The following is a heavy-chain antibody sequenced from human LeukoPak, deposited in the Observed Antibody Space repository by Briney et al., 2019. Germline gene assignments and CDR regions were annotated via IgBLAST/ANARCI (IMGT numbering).Heavy chain of an antibody. Sequence: ASVKVSYKASGYTFTGYYMHWVRQAPGQGLEWMGWINPNSGGTNYAQKFQGSVTMTRDTSISTAYMELSRLRSDDTAVYYCARLQPGVLRGNRDYWGQGTLPTLSS. CDR2: INPNSGGT. J-gene: IGHJ4*02. CDR3: ARLQPGVLRGNRDY. CDR1: GYTFTGYY. D-gene: IGHD1-14*01. V-gene: IGHV1-2*02.